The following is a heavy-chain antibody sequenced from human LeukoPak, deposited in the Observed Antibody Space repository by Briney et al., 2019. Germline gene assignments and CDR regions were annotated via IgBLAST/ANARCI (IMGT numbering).Heavy chain of an antibody. D-gene: IGHD4-17*01. Sequence: SETLSLTCTVSGGSISSYYWSWIRQPPGKGLEWIGYIYYSGSTNYNPSLKSRVTISVDTSKNQFSLKLSSVTAADTAVYYCARHIPLRLGNGDYYYGMDVWGQGTTVTVSS. J-gene: IGHJ6*02. V-gene: IGHV4-59*08. CDR2: IYYSGST. CDR3: ARHIPLRLGNGDYYYGMDV. CDR1: GGSISSYY.